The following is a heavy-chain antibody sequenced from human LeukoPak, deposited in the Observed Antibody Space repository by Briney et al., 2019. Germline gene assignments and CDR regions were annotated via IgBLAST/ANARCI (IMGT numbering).Heavy chain of an antibody. CDR1: GGSISSSSYY. V-gene: IGHV4-39*01. D-gene: IGHD6-13*01. CDR3: ARQPLVRVPNYYYYYGMDV. Sequence: SETLSLTCTVSGGSISSSSYYWGWIRQPPGKGLEWIGSIYYSGSTYYNPSLKSRVTISVDTSKNQFSLKLSSVTATDTAVYYCARQPLVRVPNYYYYYGMDVWGQGTTVTVSS. J-gene: IGHJ6*02. CDR2: IYYSGST.